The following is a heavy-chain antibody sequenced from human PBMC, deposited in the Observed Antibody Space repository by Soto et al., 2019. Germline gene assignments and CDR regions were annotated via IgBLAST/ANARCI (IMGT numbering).Heavy chain of an antibody. CDR2: IYYGGST. CDR1: GGSISSGGYY. V-gene: IGHV4-31*03. J-gene: IGHJ5*02. CDR3: ARHSDCSGGSCYSEYFAVGNWFDP. D-gene: IGHD2-15*01. Sequence: SETLSLTCTVSGGSISSGGYYWSWIRQHPGKGLEWIGYIYYGGSTYYNPSLKSRVTISVDTSKNQFSLKLSSVTAADTAVYYCARHSDCSGGSCYSEYFAVGNWFDPWGQGTLVTVSS.